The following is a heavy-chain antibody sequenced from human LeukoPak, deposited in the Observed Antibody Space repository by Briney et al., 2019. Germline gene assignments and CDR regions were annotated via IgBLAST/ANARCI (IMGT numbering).Heavy chain of an antibody. CDR1: GVSISTHY. CDR3: AKHGGSWTFDY. V-gene: IGHV4-59*08. D-gene: IGHD6-13*01. J-gene: IGHJ4*02. CDR2: VYDSGSA. Sequence: SETLSLTCTVSGVSISTHYWSWIRQPPGKRVEWIGYVYDSGSANYNPSLKSRVTISVDTSKNQFSLKLSSVTAADTAVYYCAKHGGSWTFDYWGQGTLVTVSS.